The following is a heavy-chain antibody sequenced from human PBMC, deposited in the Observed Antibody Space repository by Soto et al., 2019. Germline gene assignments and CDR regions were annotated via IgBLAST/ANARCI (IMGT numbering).Heavy chain of an antibody. CDR1: GGTFSSYT. J-gene: IGHJ6*03. D-gene: IGHD2-15*01. Sequence: SVKVSCKASGGTFSSYTISWVGQAPGQRLEWVGRIIPILGIANYAQKFQGRVTITADKSTSTAYMELSSLRSEDTAVYYCARGKDSQVVAATQGGSYYYYYYYMDVWGKGTTVTVSS. V-gene: IGHV1-69*02. CDR2: IIPILGIA. CDR3: ARGKDSQVVAATQGGSYYYYYYYMDV.